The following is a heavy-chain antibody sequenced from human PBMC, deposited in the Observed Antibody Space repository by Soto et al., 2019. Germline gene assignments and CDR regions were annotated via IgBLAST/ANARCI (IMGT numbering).Heavy chain of an antibody. CDR3: ARGLYYYDSSGYYYDY. Sequence: ASVKVSCKASGYTFTDYAISWVRQAPGQGLEWMGGIIPIFGTANYAQKFQGRVTITADESTSTAYMELSSLRSEDTAVYYCARGLYYYDSSGYYYDYWGQGTLVTVS. D-gene: IGHD3-22*01. CDR1: GYTFTDYA. V-gene: IGHV1-69*13. J-gene: IGHJ4*02. CDR2: IIPIFGTA.